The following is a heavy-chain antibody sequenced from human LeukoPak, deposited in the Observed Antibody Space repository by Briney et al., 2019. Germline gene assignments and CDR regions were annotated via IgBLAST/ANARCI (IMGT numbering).Heavy chain of an antibody. Sequence: PGGSLRLSCAVSGFPFSIYEMNWVRQAPGKGLEWVSNIHSSGTIKYYADSVKGRFTISRDNAKNSLYLQMNSLRAEDTAVYYCARVPVATYIDYWGQETLVTVSS. J-gene: IGHJ4*02. CDR1: GFPFSIYE. CDR2: IHSSGTIK. V-gene: IGHV3-48*03. D-gene: IGHD1-26*01. CDR3: ARVPVATYIDY.